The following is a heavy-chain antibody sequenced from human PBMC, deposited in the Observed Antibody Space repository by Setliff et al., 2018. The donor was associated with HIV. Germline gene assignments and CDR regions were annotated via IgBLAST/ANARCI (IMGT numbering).Heavy chain of an antibody. Sequence: GASVKVSCKASGYPFTSYYVHWVRQAPGQGLEWMGIINPSGGTTSYAQKFQGRVTMTRDTSTSTVYMELSSLRSEDTAVYYCARDWEARADYYDTSGQAQYFQHWGQGTLVT. J-gene: IGHJ1*01. V-gene: IGHV1-46*01. CDR1: GYPFTSYY. D-gene: IGHD3-22*01. CDR2: INPSGGTT. CDR3: ARDWEARADYYDTSGQAQYFQH.